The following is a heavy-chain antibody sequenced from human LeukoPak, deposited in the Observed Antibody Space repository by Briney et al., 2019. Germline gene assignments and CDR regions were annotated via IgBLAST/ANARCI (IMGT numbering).Heavy chain of an antibody. CDR1: GFTFSSYA. D-gene: IGHD2-15*01. Sequence: TGGSLRLSCAASGFTFSSYAMSWVRQAPGKGLEWVSAISGSGGSTYYADSVKGRFTISRDNSKNTLYLQMNSLRAEDTAVYYCATSGPGYCSGGCLDYWGQGTLVTVSS. CDR3: ATSGPGYCSGGCLDY. J-gene: IGHJ4*02. V-gene: IGHV3-23*01. CDR2: ISGSGGST.